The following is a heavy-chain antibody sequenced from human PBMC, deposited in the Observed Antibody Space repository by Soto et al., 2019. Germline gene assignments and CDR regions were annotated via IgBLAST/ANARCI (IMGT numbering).Heavy chain of an antibody. Sequence: SETLSLTCAVYGGSFSGYYWSWIRQPPGKGLEWIGEINHSGSTNYNPSLKSRVTISVDTSKNQFSLKLSSVTATDTAVYYCARGIKRSYLDVWGQGTTVTVSS. V-gene: IGHV4-34*01. CDR1: GGSFSGYY. CDR2: INHSGST. J-gene: IGHJ6*02. CDR3: ARGIKRSYLDV. D-gene: IGHD2-2*02.